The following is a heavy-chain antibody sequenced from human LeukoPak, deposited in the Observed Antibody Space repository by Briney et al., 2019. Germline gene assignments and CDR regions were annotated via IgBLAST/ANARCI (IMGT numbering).Heavy chain of an antibody. D-gene: IGHD6-19*01. CDR3: ARDSAVAGKGGGFQH. CDR1: EYTFTGYY. J-gene: IGHJ1*01. V-gene: IGHV1-2*02. Sequence: ASVKVSCKASEYTFTGYYLHWVRQAPGQGLEWMGCINPNSGGTNYAQNFQGRVTMTRDTSINTAYMELSRLRSDDTAVYYCARDSAVAGKGGGFQHWGQGTLVTVPS. CDR2: INPNSGGT.